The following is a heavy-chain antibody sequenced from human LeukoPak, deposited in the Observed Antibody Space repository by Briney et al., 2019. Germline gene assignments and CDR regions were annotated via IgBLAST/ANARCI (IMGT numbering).Heavy chain of an antibody. CDR2: ISPGSSTI. CDR3: ARGVDY. Sequence: GRSLRLSCEASGLTFSTYRMNWVRQAPGKGLEWVSYISPGSSTIYYADSVKGRFTISRDNAKNSLYLQMNSLRDEDTAVYYCARGVDYWGQGTLVTVSS. J-gene: IGHJ4*02. CDR1: GLTFSTYR. V-gene: IGHV3-48*02.